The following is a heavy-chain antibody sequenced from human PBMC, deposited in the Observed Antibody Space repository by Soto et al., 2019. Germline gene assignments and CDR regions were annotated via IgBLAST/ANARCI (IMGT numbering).Heavy chain of an antibody. Sequence: QVQLVQSGAEVKKPGASVKVSCKASGSTFTSYDINWVRQATGQGLEWMVWMNPNGGNTGYAQKFKGRVTITRNPSKSTPYQDLSSLRSADTAVYYCGRGCELLNVLLLYSHKGGVNYWGQGTLVTVSP. CDR3: GRGCELLNVLLLYSHKGGVNY. J-gene: IGHJ4*02. CDR1: GSTFTSYD. V-gene: IGHV1-8*01. D-gene: IGHD2-8*01. CDR2: MNPNGGNT.